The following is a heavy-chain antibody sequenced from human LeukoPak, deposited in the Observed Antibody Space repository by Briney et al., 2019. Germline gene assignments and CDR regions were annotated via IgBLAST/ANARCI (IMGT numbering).Heavy chain of an antibody. CDR2: IIPIFGTA. J-gene: IGHJ4*02. Sequence: SVMVSCKASGGTFSSHAISWVRQAPGQGLEWMGGIIPIFGTANYAQKFQGRVTITTDESTSTAYMELSSLRSEDTAVYYCARIDSSSWYPGGYWGQGTLVTVSS. CDR3: ARIDSSSWYPGGY. V-gene: IGHV1-69*05. CDR1: GGTFSSHA. D-gene: IGHD6-13*01.